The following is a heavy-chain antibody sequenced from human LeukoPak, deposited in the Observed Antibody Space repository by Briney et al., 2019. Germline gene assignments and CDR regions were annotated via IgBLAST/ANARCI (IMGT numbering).Heavy chain of an antibody. D-gene: IGHD6-13*01. V-gene: IGHV3-23*01. CDR3: AKDGSTWYHYMDV. CDR1: GFTFSSYA. J-gene: IGHJ6*03. CDR2: ISGSGIST. Sequence: GGSLRLSCAGSGFTFSSYAMTWVRQAPGKGLEWVSSISGSGISTSYADSVKGRFITISRDNSKNTLYLQMDSLRAEDTAVYYCAKDGSTWYHYMDVWGKGTTVTVSS.